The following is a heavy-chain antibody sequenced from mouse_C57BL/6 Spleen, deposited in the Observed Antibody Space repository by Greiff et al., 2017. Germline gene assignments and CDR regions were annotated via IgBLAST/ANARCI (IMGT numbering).Heavy chain of an antibody. CDR2: INPSTGGT. V-gene: IGHV1-42*01. CDR3: SRSNEYWARDY. D-gene: IGHD4-1*01. J-gene: IGHJ4*01. CDR1: GYSFTGYY. Sequence: EVMLLQSGPELVKPGASVKISCKASGYSFTGYYMNWVKQSPEKSLEWIGEINPSTGGTTYHQKFKAKATLTVDKSSSTAYMQLKSLKSEDSEVYYCSRSNEYWARDYWGQGTSVTVSS.